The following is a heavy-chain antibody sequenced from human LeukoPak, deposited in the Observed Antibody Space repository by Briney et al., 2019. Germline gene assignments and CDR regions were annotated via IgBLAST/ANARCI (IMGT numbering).Heavy chain of an antibody. CDR2: INHSGST. D-gene: IGHD3-9*01. J-gene: IGHJ4*02. CDR3: AITTRVLRYFDWLPQTDY. V-gene: IGHV4-34*01. Sequence: SETLSLTCAVYGGSFSGYYWSWIRQPPGKGLEWIGEINHSGSTNYNPSLKSRVTISVDTSKNQFSLKLSSVTAADTAVYYCAITTRVLRYFDWLPQTDYWGQGTLVTVSS. CDR1: GGSFSGYY.